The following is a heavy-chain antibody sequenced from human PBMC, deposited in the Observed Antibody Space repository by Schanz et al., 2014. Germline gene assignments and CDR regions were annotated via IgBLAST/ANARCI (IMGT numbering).Heavy chain of an antibody. V-gene: IGHV3-23*01. CDR3: VKGGTNTLDS. CDR2: ISDSGDST. Sequence: EVQLLESGGGLVQPGGSLRLSCVASGFTFSSYAMSWVRQAPGKGLEWVSDISDSGDSTHYADSVKGRFTISRDSSKNTLYLQMNSLRGDDTAIYYCVKGGTNTLDSWGQGSLVTVSP. CDR1: GFTFSSYA. J-gene: IGHJ4*02.